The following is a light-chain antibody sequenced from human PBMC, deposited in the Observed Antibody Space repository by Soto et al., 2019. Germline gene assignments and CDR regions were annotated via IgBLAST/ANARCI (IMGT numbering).Light chain of an antibody. CDR1: QGIRTW. J-gene: IGKJ1*01. Sequence: DIQMTQSPASVSASVGDRGNITFGASQGIRTWLAWYQQVPGQAPYLLIYPASTLQSGVPSRFSGSGSGTDFTPTINSLQPEDFATYYCQQGYNSPRAFGQGTKVDIK. CDR2: PAS. V-gene: IGKV1-12*01. CDR3: QQGYNSPRA.